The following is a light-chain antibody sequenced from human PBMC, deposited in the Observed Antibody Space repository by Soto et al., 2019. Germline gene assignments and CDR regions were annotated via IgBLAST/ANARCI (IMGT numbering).Light chain of an antibody. CDR1: QTLSNW. CDR3: QHYNGYPVT. J-gene: IGKJ1*01. CDR2: DAS. V-gene: IGKV1-5*01. Sequence: DIQMTQSPSTLSASVGDTVTVTCRASQTLSNWLAWYQQKPGKAPRLLIYDASLLQRGVPSRFSGSGSGTEFTLTITSLQPDDFATYYCQHYNGYPVTFGQGTKVDIK.